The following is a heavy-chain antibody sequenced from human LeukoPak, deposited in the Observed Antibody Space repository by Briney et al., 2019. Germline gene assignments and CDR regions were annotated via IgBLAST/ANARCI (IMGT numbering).Heavy chain of an antibody. CDR1: GVAFSSYA. V-gene: IGHV3-23*01. J-gene: IGHJ4*02. CDR3: ANDYRSGSFHDF. CDR2: ISRRDDYT. Sequence: GGSLRLSCAASGVAFSSYAMSWVRQPPGKGLEWVAVISRRDDYTYYAYSVKGRFTISRDNSKNTLYLQMNTLRAEDTAVYYCANDYRSGSFHDFWGQGTLVTVSS. D-gene: IGHD3-10*01.